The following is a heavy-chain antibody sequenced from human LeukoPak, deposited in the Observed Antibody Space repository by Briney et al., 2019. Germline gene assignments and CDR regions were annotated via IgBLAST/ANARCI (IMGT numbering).Heavy chain of an antibody. V-gene: IGHV3-11*06. CDR2: ISSSSSYT. CDR3: ARDSYSGSWYSSVYYFDY. J-gene: IGHJ4*02. D-gene: IGHD6-13*01. Sequence: PGGSLRLSCAASGFTFSDYYMSWIRQAPGKGLEWVSYISSSSSYTNYADSVKGRFTISRDNAKNSLYLQMNSLRAEDTAVYYCARDSYSGSWYSSVYYFDYWGQGTLVTVSS. CDR1: GFTFSDYY.